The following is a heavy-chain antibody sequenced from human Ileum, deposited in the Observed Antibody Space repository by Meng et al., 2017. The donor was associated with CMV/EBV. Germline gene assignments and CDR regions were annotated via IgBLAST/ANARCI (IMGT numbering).Heavy chain of an antibody. D-gene: IGHD3-10*01. CDR3: ARGVTMVRGVIRGLSLDP. V-gene: IGHV4-34*01. J-gene: IGHJ5*02. CDR1: SFSGYY. Sequence: SFSGYYWSWIRQPPGKGLEWIGEINHSGSTNYNPSLKSRVTISVDTSKNQFSLKLSSVTAADTAVYYCARGVTMVRGVIRGLSLDPWGQGTLVTVSS. CDR2: INHSGST.